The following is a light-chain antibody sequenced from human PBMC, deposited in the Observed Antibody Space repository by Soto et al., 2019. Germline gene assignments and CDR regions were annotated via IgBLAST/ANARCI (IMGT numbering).Light chain of an antibody. J-gene: IGKJ1*01. CDR2: ATS. Sequence: DLQMTQSPSSLSASVGDRITITCRASQSVSSYLNWYQLKPGKAPNLLIYATSSLQTGVPSRFSGSGSGTDFTLTISVLQPEDLATYYCQQSYTFPWTFGQGTKVEI. CDR1: QSVSSY. V-gene: IGKV1-39*01. CDR3: QQSYTFPWT.